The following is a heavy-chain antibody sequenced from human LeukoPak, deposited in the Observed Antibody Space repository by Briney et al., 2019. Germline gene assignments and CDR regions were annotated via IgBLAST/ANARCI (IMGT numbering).Heavy chain of an antibody. D-gene: IGHD6-13*01. CDR2: IDARSGIT. Sequence: PGGSLRLSCAASGFTFTIFGLNWVRQAPGKGPEWVSYIDARSGITYYADSVQGRFTLSRDNARESVFLQMDSLRVDDTAVYYCARDKRRAAAALYWFDPWGQGTLVTVSS. J-gene: IGHJ5*02. CDR1: GFTFTIFG. V-gene: IGHV3-48*01. CDR3: ARDKRRAAAALYWFDP.